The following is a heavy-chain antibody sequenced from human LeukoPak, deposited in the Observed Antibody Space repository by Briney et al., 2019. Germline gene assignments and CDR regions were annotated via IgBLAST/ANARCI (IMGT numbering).Heavy chain of an antibody. CDR1: GFTVSSNY. CDR2: IYSGGST. D-gene: IGHD5-18*01. J-gene: IGHJ4*02. Sequence: GGSLRLSCAASGFTVSSNYMSWVRQAPGKGLEWVSVIYSGGSTYYADSVKGRFTISRHNSKNTLYLQMNSLGAEDTAVYYCARDRSRGYSYGSFDYWGQGTLVTVSS. V-gene: IGHV3-53*04. CDR3: ARDRSRGYSYGSFDY.